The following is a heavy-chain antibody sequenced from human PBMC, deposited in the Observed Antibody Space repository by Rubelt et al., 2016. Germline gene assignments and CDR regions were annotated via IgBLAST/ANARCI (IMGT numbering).Heavy chain of an antibody. V-gene: IGHV1-3*01. CDR2: INAGNGNT. J-gene: IGHJ2*01. D-gene: IGHD5-18*01. CDR1: GYTFTSYA. CDR3: ARSKDTAMVTDADWYFDL. Sequence: QVQLVQSGVEVKKPGASVKVSCKASGYTFTSYAMHWVRQAPGQRLEWMGWINAGNGNTKYSQKFQGRVTITRDTSASTAYMELSSLRSEDTAGYYCARSKDTAMVTDADWYFDLWGRGTLVTVSS.